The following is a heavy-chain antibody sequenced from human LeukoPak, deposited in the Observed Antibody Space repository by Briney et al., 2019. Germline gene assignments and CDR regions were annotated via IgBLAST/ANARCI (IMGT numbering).Heavy chain of an antibody. CDR3: TRALPHRRLMDTTMEQHWFDP. J-gene: IGHJ5*02. Sequence: ASVKVSCKASGYTFTSYYMHWVRQAPGQGLEWMGIINPSGGRTNYAQKFQGRVTMTRDMSTSTVYMELSSLRSEDTAMYYCTRALPHRRLMDTTMEQHWFDPWGQGTLVTVSS. V-gene: IGHV1-46*01. CDR2: INPSGGRT. CDR1: GYTFTSYY. D-gene: IGHD5-18*01.